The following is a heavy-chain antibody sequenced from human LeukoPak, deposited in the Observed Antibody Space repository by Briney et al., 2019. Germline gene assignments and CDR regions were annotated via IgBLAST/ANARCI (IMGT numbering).Heavy chain of an antibody. CDR1: GAFISSGSYY. Sequence: NPSETLSLTCTVSGAFISSGSYYWGWIREPRWKGLEWIGSIYYSGSTSYKPSLKSRVTISVSTSKIQLPLKLPSVTAAATAVYYCASHAYGAPFDYWGQGTLVAVSS. J-gene: IGHJ4*02. CDR2: IYYSGST. V-gene: IGHV4-39*01. D-gene: IGHD4-17*01. CDR3: ASHAYGAPFDY.